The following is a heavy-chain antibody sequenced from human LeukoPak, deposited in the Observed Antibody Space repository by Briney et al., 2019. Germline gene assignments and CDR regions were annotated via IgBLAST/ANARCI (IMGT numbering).Heavy chain of an antibody. J-gene: IGHJ4*02. D-gene: IGHD1-20*01. V-gene: IGHV1-18*01. Sequence: ASVKVSCKASGYTFTSYGISWVRQAPGQGLEWMGWISAYNGNTDYAQKLQGRVTMTTDTSTSTAYMELRSLRSDDTAVYYCAREGITGTQHSSGLDYWGQGTLVTVSS. CDR3: AREGITGTQHSSGLDY. CDR2: ISAYNGNT. CDR1: GYTFTSYG.